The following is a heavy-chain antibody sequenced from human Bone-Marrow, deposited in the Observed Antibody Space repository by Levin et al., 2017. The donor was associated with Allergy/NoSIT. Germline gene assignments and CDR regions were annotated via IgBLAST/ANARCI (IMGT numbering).Heavy chain of an antibody. CDR3: ARDLDFDILIGFSFDY. Sequence: SETLSLTCSVSGASISSKNYYWGWLRQPPGKGLEWIGTIHHSGSTYYNPSLKSRVTLSVDSSKNQFSLRLRSVAAADTAVYYCARDLDFDILIGFSFDYWGQGILVTVSS. D-gene: IGHD3-9*01. CDR2: IHHSGST. J-gene: IGHJ4*02. V-gene: IGHV4-39*07. CDR1: GASISSKNYY.